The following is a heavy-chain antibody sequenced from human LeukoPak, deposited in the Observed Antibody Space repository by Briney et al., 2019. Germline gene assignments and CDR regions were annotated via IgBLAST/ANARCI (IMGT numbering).Heavy chain of an antibody. CDR3: ARAKDGITVFGVVPYYFDY. CDR2: ISAYNGNT. Sequence: ASVKVSCKASGYTFTSYGISWVRRAPGQGLEWMGWISAYNGNTNYAQKLQGRVTMTTDTSTSTAYMELRSLRSDDTAVYYCARAKDGITVFGVVPYYFDYWGQGTLVTVSS. D-gene: IGHD3-3*01. CDR1: GYTFTSYG. V-gene: IGHV1-18*01. J-gene: IGHJ4*02.